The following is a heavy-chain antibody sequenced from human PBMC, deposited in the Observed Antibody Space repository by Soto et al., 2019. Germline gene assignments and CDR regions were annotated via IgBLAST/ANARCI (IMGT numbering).Heavy chain of an antibody. Sequence: SETLSLTCAVSGYSISSSNWWGWIRQPPGKGLEWIGYIYYSGTTYYNPSLKSRVTMSVDTSKNQFSLKLTSVTAVDTAVYYCASREIQAHIDSWGQGTLVTVAS. CDR2: IYYSGTT. D-gene: IGHD1-26*01. CDR1: GYSISSSNW. CDR3: ASREIQAHIDS. J-gene: IGHJ4*02. V-gene: IGHV4-28*01.